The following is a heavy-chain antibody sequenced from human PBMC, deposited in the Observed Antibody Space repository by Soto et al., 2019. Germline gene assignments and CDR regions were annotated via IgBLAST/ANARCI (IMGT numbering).Heavy chain of an antibody. CDR3: ARGLAQQSSPDY. D-gene: IGHD1-26*01. V-gene: IGHV4-34*01. J-gene: IGHJ4*02. CDR2: INHSGST. Sequence: SEPLSLTCAVYGGSFSGYYWSWIRQPPGKGLEWIGEINHSGSTNYNPSLKSRVTISVDTSKNQFSLKLSSVTAADTAVYYCARGLAQQSSPDYWGQGTLVTVSS. CDR1: GGSFSGYY.